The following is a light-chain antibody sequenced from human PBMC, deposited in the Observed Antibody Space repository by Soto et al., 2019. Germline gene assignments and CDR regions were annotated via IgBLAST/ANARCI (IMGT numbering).Light chain of an antibody. CDR2: DDS. Sequence: VLTQPPSVSVAPGQTARITCGGNNIGSESVHWYQQKPGQAPVLVVYDDSDRPSGIPERFSASNSVNTATLTISRVEAGDEDDYYCQVWDSSSDHVVFGGGTKLTVL. CDR3: QVWDSSSDHVV. V-gene: IGLV3-21*02. J-gene: IGLJ2*01. CDR1: NIGSES.